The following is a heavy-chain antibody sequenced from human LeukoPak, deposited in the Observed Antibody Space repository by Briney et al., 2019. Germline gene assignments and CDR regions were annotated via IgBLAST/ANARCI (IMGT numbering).Heavy chain of an antibody. CDR3: ARADRLDGGPYLIGP. Sequence: ASVKVSCKTSGYSFTDYYTHWVRQVPGQGLEWMGWINPKSGGTSSAQKFQGRVTMTRDTSITTVYMEVSWLTSDDTAIYYCARADRLDGGPYLIGPWGQGTLVTVSS. CDR2: INPKSGGT. D-gene: IGHD2-21*01. CDR1: GYSFTDYY. J-gene: IGHJ5*02. V-gene: IGHV1-2*02.